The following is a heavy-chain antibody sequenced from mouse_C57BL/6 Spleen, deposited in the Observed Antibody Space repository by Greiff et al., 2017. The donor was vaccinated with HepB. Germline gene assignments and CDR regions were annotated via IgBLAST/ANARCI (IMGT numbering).Heavy chain of an antibody. V-gene: IGHV1-64*01. CDR2: IHPNSGST. D-gene: IGHD2-5*01. CDR1: GYTFTSYW. CDR3: ARRYSNYEYFDV. Sequence: VQLQQSGAELVKPGASVKLSCKASGYTFTSYWMHWVKQRPGQGLEWIGMIHPNSGSTNYNEKFKSKATLTVDKSSSTAYMQLSSLTSEDSAVYYCARRYSNYEYFDVWGTGTTVTVSS. J-gene: IGHJ1*03.